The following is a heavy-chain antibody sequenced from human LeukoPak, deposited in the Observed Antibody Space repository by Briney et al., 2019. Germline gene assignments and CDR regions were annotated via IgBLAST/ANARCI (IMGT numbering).Heavy chain of an antibody. Sequence: SETLSLTCTVSGPSISSGAYSWGWVRQHPGKGLEWIAYIYYTGNTYYNPSLKRRVTISVDTSKNQFSLKLSSVTAADTAVYYCARTITIFGALGYFDYWGQGTLVTVSS. D-gene: IGHD3-3*01. CDR2: IYYTGNT. J-gene: IGHJ4*02. CDR3: ARTITIFGALGYFDY. V-gene: IGHV4-31*03. CDR1: GPSISSGAYS.